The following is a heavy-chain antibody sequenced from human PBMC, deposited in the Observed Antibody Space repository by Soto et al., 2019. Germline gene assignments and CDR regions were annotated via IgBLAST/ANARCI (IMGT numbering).Heavy chain of an antibody. CDR2: IYYSGGT. J-gene: IGHJ4*02. CDR3: ARLHRVDYGDSKNEHY. D-gene: IGHD4-17*01. V-gene: IGHV4-39*01. Sequence: QLQLQESGPGLVKPSETLSLPCTVSGGSISSSSCYWGWIRQPPGKGLEWIGSIYYSGGTYYNPSLKSRVTISVDTSKNQFSLKLSSVTAADTAVYYCARLHRVDYGDSKNEHYLGQGTLVTVSS. CDR1: GGSISSSSCY.